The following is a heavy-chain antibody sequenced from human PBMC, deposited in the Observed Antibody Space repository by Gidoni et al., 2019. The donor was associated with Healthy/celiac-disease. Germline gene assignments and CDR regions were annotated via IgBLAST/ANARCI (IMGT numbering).Heavy chain of an antibody. CDR3: ACMNGPSAGTYDAFDI. J-gene: IGHJ3*02. CDR2: ISYDGSNK. V-gene: IGHV3-30*03. CDR1: GFTFCSYG. Sequence: QVQLVESGGGVVQPGRYLRLSCEASGFTFCSYGMHWVRQAPGKGLEWVAVISYDGSNKYYADSVKGRFTISRDNSKNTLYLQMNSLRAEDTAVYYCACMNGPSAGTYDAFDIWGQGTMVTVSS. D-gene: IGHD6-13*01.